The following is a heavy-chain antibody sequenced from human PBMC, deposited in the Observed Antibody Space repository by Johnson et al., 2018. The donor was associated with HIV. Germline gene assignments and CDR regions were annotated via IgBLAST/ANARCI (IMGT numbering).Heavy chain of an antibody. J-gene: IGHJ3*02. D-gene: IGHD2-21*02. CDR3: AKDYCGGDCYAFDI. CDR1: GFIFSDYY. CDR2: IKQDGSEK. V-gene: IGHV3-7*03. Sequence: VQLVESGGGLVQPGGSLRLSCAASGFIFSDYYMSWVRQAPGKGLEWVANIKQDGSEKYYADSVKGRFTISRDNAKNSLYLQMSSLRAEDTALYHCAKDYCGGDCYAFDIWGQGTMVTVSS.